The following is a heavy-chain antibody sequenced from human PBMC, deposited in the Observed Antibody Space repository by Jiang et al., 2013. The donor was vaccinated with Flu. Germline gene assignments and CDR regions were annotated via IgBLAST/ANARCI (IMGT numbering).Heavy chain of an antibody. Sequence: GAEVKKPGSSVKVSCKASGGSFSSFPINWVRQAPGQGPEWMGGVNPIFGTTDYAQKFQGRVTIIADRSTSTAYMDLSSLRSEDTAVYYCARSSWGYSYGPFEYWGQGTLVTVSS. CDR3: ARSSWGYSYGPFEY. CDR2: VNPIFGTT. D-gene: IGHD5-18*01. V-gene: IGHV1-69*06. J-gene: IGHJ4*02. CDR1: GGSFSSFP.